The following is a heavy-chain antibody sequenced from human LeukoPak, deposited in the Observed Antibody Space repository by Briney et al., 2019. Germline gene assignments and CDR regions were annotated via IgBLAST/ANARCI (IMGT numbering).Heavy chain of an antibody. CDR3: ARGKLVVVPAARPGHNWFDP. Sequence: ASVKVSCKAFGYTFTSYAMHWVRQAPGQRLEWMRWINAGNGNTKYSQKFQGRVTITRDTSASTAYMELSSLRSEDTAVYYCARGKLVVVPAARPGHNWFDPWGQGTLVTVSS. D-gene: IGHD2-2*01. CDR2: INAGNGNT. CDR1: GYTFTSYA. J-gene: IGHJ5*02. V-gene: IGHV1-3*01.